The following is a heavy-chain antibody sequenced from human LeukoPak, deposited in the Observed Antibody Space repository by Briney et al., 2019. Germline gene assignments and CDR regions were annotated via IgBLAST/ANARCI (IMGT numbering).Heavy chain of an antibody. V-gene: IGHV3-21*01. CDR2: ISSTSSYI. CDR3: AKDLLSYQLPDY. D-gene: IGHD2-2*01. CDR1: GFTFSSYS. J-gene: IGHJ4*02. Sequence: GGSLRLSCAASGFTFSSYSMNWVRQAPGKGLEWVSSISSTSSYIYYADSVKGRFTISRDNSKNTLYLQMNSLRAEDTAVYYCAKDLLSYQLPDYWGQGALVTVSS.